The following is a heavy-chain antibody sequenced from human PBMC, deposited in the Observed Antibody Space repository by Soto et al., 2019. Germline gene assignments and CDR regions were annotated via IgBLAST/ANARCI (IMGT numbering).Heavy chain of an antibody. CDR3: ATQIAAAGTLWFDP. D-gene: IGHD6-13*01. CDR1: GGTFSSYA. Sequence: SVKVSCKASGGTFSSYAISWVRQAPGQGLEWMGGIIPIFGTANYAQKFQGRVTITADESTSTAYMELSSLRSEDTAVYYCATQIAAAGTLWFDPWGQGTLVTVSS. J-gene: IGHJ5*02. V-gene: IGHV1-69*13. CDR2: IIPIFGTA.